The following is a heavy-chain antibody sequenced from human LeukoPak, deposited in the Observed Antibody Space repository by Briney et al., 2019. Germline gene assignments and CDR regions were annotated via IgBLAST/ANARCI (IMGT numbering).Heavy chain of an antibody. D-gene: IGHD6-19*01. J-gene: IGHJ4*02. CDR3: ARDRYSSGLFDY. CDR1: GYSISSGYY. CDR2: IYHSGST. Sequence: SETLSLTCTVSGYSISSGYYWGWIRQTPGKGLEWIGSIYHSGSTYYNPSLKSRVTISVDTSKNQFSLKLSSVTAADTAVYYCARDRYSSGLFDYWGQGTLVTVSS. V-gene: IGHV4-38-2*02.